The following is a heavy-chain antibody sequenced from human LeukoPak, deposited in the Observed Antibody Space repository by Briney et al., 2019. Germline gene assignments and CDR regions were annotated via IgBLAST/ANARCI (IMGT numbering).Heavy chain of an antibody. CDR3: AREGGGWVRGNWFDP. V-gene: IGHV1-2*06. D-gene: IGHD6-19*01. J-gene: IGHJ5*02. CDR2: INPNSGGT. CDR1: GGTFSSYA. Sequence: GASVKVSCKASGGTFSSYAISWVRQAPGQGLEWMGRINPNSGGTNYAQKFQGRVTMTRDTSISTAYMELSRLRSDDTAVYYCAREGGGWVRGNWFDPWGQGTLVTVSS.